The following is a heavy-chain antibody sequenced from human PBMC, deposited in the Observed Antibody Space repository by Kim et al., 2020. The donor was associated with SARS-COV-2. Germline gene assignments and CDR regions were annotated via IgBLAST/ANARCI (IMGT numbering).Heavy chain of an antibody. CDR1: GFTFSSYA. CDR2: ISYDGSNK. V-gene: IGHV3-30-3*01. Sequence: GGSLRLSCAASGFTFSSYAMHWVRQAPGKGLEWVAVISYDGSNKYYADSVKGRFTISRDNSKNTLYLQMNSLRAEDTAVYYCARICSTSFPDVWGQGTTVTVSS. CDR3: ARICSTSFPDV. J-gene: IGHJ6*02. D-gene: IGHD2-2*01.